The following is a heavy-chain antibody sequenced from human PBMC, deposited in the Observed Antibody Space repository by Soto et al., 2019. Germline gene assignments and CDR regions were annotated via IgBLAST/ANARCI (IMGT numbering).Heavy chain of an antibody. V-gene: IGHV3-30*18. CDR1: GFTFSSYG. J-gene: IGHJ4*02. CDR3: AKPMTGVQGVFDY. Sequence: GGSLRLSCAASGFTFSSYGMHWVRQAPGKGLEWVAVISYDGSNKYYADSVKGRFTISRDNSKNTLYLQMNSLRAEDTAVYYCAKPMTGVQGVFDYWGQGTLVTVSS. CDR2: ISYDGSNK. D-gene: IGHD3-10*01.